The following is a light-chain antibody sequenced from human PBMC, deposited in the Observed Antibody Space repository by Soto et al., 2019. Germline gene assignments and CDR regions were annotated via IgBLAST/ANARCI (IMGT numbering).Light chain of an antibody. J-gene: IGKJ1*01. CDR2: GAS. V-gene: IGKV3-20*01. Sequence: EIVLTQSPGTLSLSPGERATLSCRASQSVSSSYLAWYQQKPGQAPRLLIYGASSRATGIPDRFSGSGSVTDFTLTIRRLEPEDCAVYYCQQYSSSRTFGQGTKVEIK. CDR1: QSVSSSY. CDR3: QQYSSSRT.